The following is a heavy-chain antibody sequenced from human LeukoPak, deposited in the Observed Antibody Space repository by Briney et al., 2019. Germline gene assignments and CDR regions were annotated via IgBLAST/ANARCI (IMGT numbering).Heavy chain of an antibody. CDR2: ISSNSRFI. CDR1: GFTFSAYT. J-gene: IGHJ4*02. Sequence: GGSLRLSCAASGFTFSAYTMNWVRQAPGKGLEWVSSISSNSRFIYDADSVEGRFTISRDNAKNLLYLQMNSLRAEDTAVYYCARDVRTDYWGQGTLVTVSS. D-gene: IGHD2-2*01. CDR3: ARDVRTDY. V-gene: IGHV3-21*06.